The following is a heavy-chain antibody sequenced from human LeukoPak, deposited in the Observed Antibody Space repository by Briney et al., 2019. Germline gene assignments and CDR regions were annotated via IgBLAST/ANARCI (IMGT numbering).Heavy chain of an antibody. CDR3: ASAYGSGSYTPLDY. CDR1: GCTSTYYG. V-gene: IGHV1-18*01. J-gene: IGHJ4*02. Sequence: ASVKYAGKASGCTSTYYGITGVRQAPRQSLKKMGWISVYNGNTNYAQKLQGRFTMTIDTSTTTAYMELWTLRSDDTAVYYCASAYGSGSYTPLDYWGQGTLVTVSS. CDR2: ISVYNGNT. D-gene: IGHD3-10*01.